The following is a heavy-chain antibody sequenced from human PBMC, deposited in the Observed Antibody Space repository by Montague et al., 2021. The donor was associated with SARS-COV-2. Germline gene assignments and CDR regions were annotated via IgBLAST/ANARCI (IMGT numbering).Heavy chain of an antibody. J-gene: IGHJ4*01. CDR1: GGSFSGYH. CDR3: ARGGRQWLVIDPRYYFDY. V-gene: IGHV4-34*01. Sequence: SETLSLTCAVYGGSFSGYHWSWIRQPPGKGLEWIGEINHSGSTNYKPSLKSRVTISVDTSKNQFYLKLSSVTAADTAVYYCARGGRQWLVIDPRYYFDYWGQGTLVTVSS. D-gene: IGHD6-19*01. CDR2: INHSGST.